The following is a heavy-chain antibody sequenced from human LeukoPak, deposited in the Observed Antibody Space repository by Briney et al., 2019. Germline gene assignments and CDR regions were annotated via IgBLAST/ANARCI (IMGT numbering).Heavy chain of an antibody. D-gene: IGHD3-16*01. J-gene: IGHJ3*02. Sequence: AGGSLRLSCAASGFTFSSYSMNWVRQAPGKGLEWVSVIHSGGSTYYADSVKDRFTISRDNSKNTLYLQMNSLRAEDTAVYYCARDPGGNQNGFDIWGQGTMVTVSS. CDR1: GFTFSSYS. CDR2: IHSGGST. V-gene: IGHV3-66*01. CDR3: ARDPGGNQNGFDI.